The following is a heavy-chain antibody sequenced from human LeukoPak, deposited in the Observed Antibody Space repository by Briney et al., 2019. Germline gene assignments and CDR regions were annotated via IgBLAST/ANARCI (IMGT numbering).Heavy chain of an antibody. CDR3: ARRAYYYGSSTFDP. J-gene: IGHJ5*02. CDR2: IYYSGST. V-gene: IGHV4-30-4*01. D-gene: IGHD3-10*01. CDR1: GGSISSGDYY. Sequence: SETLSLTCTVSGGSISSGDYYWSWIRQPPGKGLEWIGYIYYSGSTYYNPSLKSRVTISVDTSKNQFSLKLGSVTAADTAVYYCARRAYYYGSSTFDPWGQGTLVTVSS.